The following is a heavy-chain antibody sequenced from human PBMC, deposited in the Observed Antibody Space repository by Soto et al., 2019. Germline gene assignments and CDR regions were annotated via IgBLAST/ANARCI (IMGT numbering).Heavy chain of an antibody. CDR1: GFTVTSYY. CDR3: AREGSQSAYNFAIGIQLWSFDR. V-gene: IGHV3-53*01. D-gene: IGHD1-1*01. CDR2: ISGSGST. Sequence: GGSLRLSCAASGFTVTSYYMNWVRQAPGKGLEWVSSISGSGSTFYAGSVKGRFTISRDNSKNTLYLQMNSLTAEDTAVYYCAREGSQSAYNFAIGIQLWSFDRRGEGLPFTTSS. J-gene: IGHJ5*02.